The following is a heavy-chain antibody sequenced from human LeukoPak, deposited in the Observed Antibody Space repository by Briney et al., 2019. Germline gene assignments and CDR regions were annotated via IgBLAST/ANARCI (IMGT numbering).Heavy chain of an antibody. V-gene: IGHV3-23*01. J-gene: IGHJ4*02. D-gene: IGHD3-10*01. CDR3: VAGITMVRGIDRSRD. CDR2: ISGSGGST. CDR1: GFTFSSYA. Sequence: GGSLRLSCAASGFTFSSYAMSWVRQAPGKGLEWVSTISGSGGSTYYADSVKGRFTISRDNSKNTLYLEMNSLRAEDTAVYYCVAGITMVRGIDRSRDWGQGTLVTVSS.